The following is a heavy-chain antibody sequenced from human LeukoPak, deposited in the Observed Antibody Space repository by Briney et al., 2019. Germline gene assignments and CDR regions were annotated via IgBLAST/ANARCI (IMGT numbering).Heavy chain of an antibody. D-gene: IGHD5/OR15-5a*01. J-gene: IGHJ3*02. CDR2: ISGSSSGT. CDR1: GVTFSSYA. CDR3: AKIDTTEYRVSSFDI. Sequence: GESLRLSCAVSGVTFSSYAMSWVRQAPGKGLEWVSAISGSSSGTYYADSLKGRFTISRDNSNNTLFLQMNSPIAEAAAIYYFAKIDTTEYRVSSFDIWGQGTKVTVSS. V-gene: IGHV3-23*01.